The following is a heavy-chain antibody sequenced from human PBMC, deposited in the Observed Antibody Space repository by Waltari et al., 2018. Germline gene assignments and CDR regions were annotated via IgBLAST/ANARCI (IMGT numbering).Heavy chain of an antibody. CDR1: GVSVSTNH. CDR3: MAYGDYSY. J-gene: IGHJ4*02. Sequence: EVQLVETGGGLIQPGGSLRLSCAVSGVSVSTNHVSWVRQAPGKGLEGGSTIYKVGRTYFADSVKGRFTISRDNSKNTVYLQMNSLRADDTAVYYCMAYGDYSYWGQGTLVTVSA. D-gene: IGHD5-12*01. CDR2: IYKVGRT. V-gene: IGHV3-53*02.